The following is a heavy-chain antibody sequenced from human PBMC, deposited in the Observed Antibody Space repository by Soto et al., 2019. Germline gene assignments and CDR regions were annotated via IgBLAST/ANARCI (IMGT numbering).Heavy chain of an antibody. CDR3: ARLFDSGNYYNSAQDC. CDR2: ITGSGDTT. J-gene: IGHJ4*02. Sequence: EVQLLESGGGLVQPGGSLRLSCAASGFTFNNYAMAWVRQAPGKGLDWVSAITGSGDTTDYADSVKGRFIISRDNSGDTLYLQMNSLRAEDTAVYFCARLFDSGNYYNSAQDCWGQGMLVTVSS. CDR1: GFTFNNYA. D-gene: IGHD3-10*01. V-gene: IGHV3-23*01.